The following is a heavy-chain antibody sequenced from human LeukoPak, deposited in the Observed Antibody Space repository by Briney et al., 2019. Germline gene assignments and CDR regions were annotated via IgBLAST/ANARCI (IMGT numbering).Heavy chain of an antibody. CDR2: IYYSGST. Sequence: PSETLSLTCTVSGGSISSHYWGWIRQPPGKGLEWIGHIYYSGSTNYNPSLKSRVTISVDTSKNQFSLKLSSVTAADTAVYYCARAYGSGLPDYWGQGTLVTVSS. V-gene: IGHV4-59*11. D-gene: IGHD6-19*01. CDR1: GGSISSHY. J-gene: IGHJ4*02. CDR3: ARAYGSGLPDY.